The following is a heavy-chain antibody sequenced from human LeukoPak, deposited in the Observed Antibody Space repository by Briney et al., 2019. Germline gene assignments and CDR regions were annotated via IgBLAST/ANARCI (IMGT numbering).Heavy chain of an antibody. CDR3: AREATQSYFDY. D-gene: IGHD5-12*01. V-gene: IGHV4-34*01. Sequence: PSETLSLTCAVYGGSFSGYYWSWIRQPPGKGLEWIGSIYYSGRTYYNPSLKSRVTISVDMSKKQFSLKLSSVTAADTAVYYCAREATQSYFDYWGQGTLVTVSS. CDR1: GGSFSGYY. J-gene: IGHJ4*02. CDR2: IYYSGRT.